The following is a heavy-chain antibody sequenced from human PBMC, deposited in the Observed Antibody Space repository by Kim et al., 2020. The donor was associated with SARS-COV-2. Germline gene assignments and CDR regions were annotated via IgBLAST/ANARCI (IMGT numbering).Heavy chain of an antibody. CDR1: GFTTGTYW. CDR3: ARGRGCDY. Sequence: GGSLRLSCAASGFTTGTYWMTWVRQAPGKGLEWVASIKQDGSEKYYVDSVKGRFTISRDNAKNSLYLQMNSLRADDTAVYYCARGRGCDYWGQGTLVTVSS. V-gene: IGHV3-7*03. J-gene: IGHJ4*02. CDR2: IKQDGSEK.